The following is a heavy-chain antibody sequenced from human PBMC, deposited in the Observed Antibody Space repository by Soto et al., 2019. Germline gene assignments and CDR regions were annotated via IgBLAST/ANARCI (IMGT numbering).Heavy chain of an antibody. D-gene: IGHD3-3*01. CDR3: ARDSRLPGFGLLIHAFDM. J-gene: IGHJ3*02. V-gene: IGHV3-48*03. Sequence: GGSLRLSCAASGFTFSSYEMNWVRQAPGKGLEWVSYISRSGSAIYYADSVKGRFTISRDNAKNSLSLQLNSLRADDTAVYYCARDSRLPGFGLLIHAFDMWGHGTMVTVSS. CDR1: GFTFSSYE. CDR2: ISRSGSAI.